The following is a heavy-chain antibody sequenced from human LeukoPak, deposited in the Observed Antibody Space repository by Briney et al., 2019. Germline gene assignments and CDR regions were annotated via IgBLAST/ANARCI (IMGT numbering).Heavy chain of an antibody. Sequence: ASVKVSCKASGYTFTSYDIIWVRQATGQGLEWMGWMNPNSGNTGYAQKFQGRVTITRNTSISTAYMELSSLRSEDTAVYYCARGIQKSVVGANSHWYSDLWGRGALVTVSS. D-gene: IGHD1-26*01. V-gene: IGHV1-8*03. CDR1: GYTFTSYD. CDR2: MNPNSGNT. CDR3: ARGIQKSVVGANSHWYSDL. J-gene: IGHJ2*01.